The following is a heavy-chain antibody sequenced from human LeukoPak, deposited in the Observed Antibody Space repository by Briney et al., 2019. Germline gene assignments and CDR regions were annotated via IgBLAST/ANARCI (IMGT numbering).Heavy chain of an antibody. CDR2: IYTSGST. D-gene: IGHD2-21*02. J-gene: IGHJ6*03. CDR3: ASQRVVTYYYYMDV. CDR1: GGSISSGSYY. Sequence: SETLSLTCTVSGGSISSGSYYWSWIRQPAGKGLEWIGRIYTSGSTNYNPSLKSRVTISVDTSKNQFSLKLSSVTAADTAVYYCASQRVVTYYYYMDVWGKGTTLSDSS. V-gene: IGHV4-61*02.